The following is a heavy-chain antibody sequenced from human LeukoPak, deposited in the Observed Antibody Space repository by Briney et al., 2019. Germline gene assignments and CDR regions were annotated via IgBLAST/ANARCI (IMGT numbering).Heavy chain of an antibody. J-gene: IGHJ6*03. V-gene: IGHV3-74*01. CDR1: GTIFNNQW. CDR2: INKDGRST. D-gene: IGHD3/OR15-3a*01. Sequence: PGGSLRLSCAASGTIFNNQWMRWVRQAAGKWLVWVARINKDGRSTTYADSVKGRFTISRDNAKNTLSLQMNSLRAEDTALYYCVRDVRGIGQDYYYMDVWGKGTTVTVSS. CDR3: VRDVRGIGQDYYYMDV.